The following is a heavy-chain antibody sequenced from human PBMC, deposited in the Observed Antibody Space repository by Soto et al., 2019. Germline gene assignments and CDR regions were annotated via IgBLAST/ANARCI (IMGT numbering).Heavy chain of an antibody. Sequence: HPGGSVRLSCTVSGLIVSRYAMFWVRQAPGKGLESLFAISSTGGRTYYADSVKGRFTISRDNSKHTLYLQMSSLSAEDAAVYYWVKGSLRVIEYLRHVMDVWAQGSTVTV. D-gene: IGHD1-26*01. CDR1: GLIVSRYA. CDR3: VKGSLRVIEYLRHVMDV. J-gene: IGHJ6*02. CDR2: ISSTGGRT. V-gene: IGHV3-64D*06.